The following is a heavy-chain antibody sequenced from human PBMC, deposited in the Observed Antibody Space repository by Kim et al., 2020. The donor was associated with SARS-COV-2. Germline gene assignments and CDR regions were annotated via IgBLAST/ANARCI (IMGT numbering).Heavy chain of an antibody. CDR2: ISSSSSYI. J-gene: IGHJ6*02. Sequence: GGSLRLSCAASGFTFSSYSMNWVRQAPGKGLEWVSSISSSSSYIYYADSVKGRFTISRDNAKNSLYLQMNSLRAEDTAVYYCARGYYDSSGYSIYYYYGMDVWGQGTTVTVSS. CDR1: GFTFSSYS. D-gene: IGHD3-22*01. V-gene: IGHV3-21*01. CDR3: ARGYYDSSGYSIYYYYGMDV.